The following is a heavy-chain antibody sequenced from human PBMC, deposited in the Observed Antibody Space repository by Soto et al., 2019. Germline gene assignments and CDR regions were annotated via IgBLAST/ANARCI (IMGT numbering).Heavy chain of an antibody. CDR2: TYYRSRWYN. D-gene: IGHD3-3*01. V-gene: IGHV6-1*01. J-gene: IGHJ4*01. Sequence: PSQTLSLTWVISGDSVSSNSAAWNCSRQSPSRGLEWLGRTYYRSRWYNDYAVSVRSRITVNADTSKNQFSLHLNSVTPEDTAVYYGAGSSSFEWYYIDDWVHGTRFAVPS. CDR3: AGSSSFEWYYIDD. CDR1: GDSVSSNSAA.